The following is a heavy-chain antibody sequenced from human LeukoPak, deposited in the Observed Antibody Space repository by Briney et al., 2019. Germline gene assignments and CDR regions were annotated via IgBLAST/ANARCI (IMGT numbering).Heavy chain of an antibody. V-gene: IGHV3-30*04. J-gene: IGHJ6*02. CDR3: ARDTSVMVAMGHIQYYYYYGMDV. CDR1: GFTFSSYA. Sequence: GGSLRLSCAASGFTFSSYAMHWVRQAPGKGLEWVAVISYDGSNKYYADSVKGRFTISRDNSKNTLYLQMNSLRAEDTAVYYCARDTSVMVAMGHIQYYYYYGMDVWGQGTTVTVSS. CDR2: ISYDGSNK. D-gene: IGHD5-12*01.